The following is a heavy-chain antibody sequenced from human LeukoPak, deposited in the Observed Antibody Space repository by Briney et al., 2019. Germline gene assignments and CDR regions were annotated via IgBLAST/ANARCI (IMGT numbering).Heavy chain of an antibody. CDR3: ARGGMRRPYDG. Sequence: GGSLRLSCAVSGFTARSDSMGWVPEDPGEGLGWVSVIYDIGNTYSEDSVKGRFTISRDTSKNTVYLQMNSLRAEDTAVYYCARGGMRRPYDGWGQGALVTVAS. CDR1: GFTARSDS. D-gene: IGHD3-22*01. J-gene: IGHJ4*02. CDR2: IYDIGNT. V-gene: IGHV3-53*01.